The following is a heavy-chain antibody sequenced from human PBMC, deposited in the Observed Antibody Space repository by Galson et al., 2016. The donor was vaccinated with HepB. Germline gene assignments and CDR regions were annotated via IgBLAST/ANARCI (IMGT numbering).Heavy chain of an antibody. CDR1: GYNFITYW. CDR3: AIRLYSSGSFDY. Sequence: QSGAEVKKPGESLRISCMGSGYNFITYWISCGRQMPGKGLEWMGSIDPSDSYTNYSPSFQGHVTIPTDRSISTAYLQWSSLKASDPAIYYCAIRLYSSGSFDYWGQGTLVTVSS. CDR2: IDPSDSYT. D-gene: IGHD6-19*01. J-gene: IGHJ4*02. V-gene: IGHV5-10-1*01.